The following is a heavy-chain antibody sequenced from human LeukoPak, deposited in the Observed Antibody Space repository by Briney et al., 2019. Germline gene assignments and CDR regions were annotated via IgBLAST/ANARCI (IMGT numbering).Heavy chain of an antibody. J-gene: IGHJ3*02. CDR2: IYTSGST. D-gene: IGHD3-9*01. Sequence: PSETLSLTCTVSGASLSSGTYYWSWIRQPAGKGLEWIGRIYTSGSTNYNPSLKSRVTISVDTSKNQFSLKLSSVTAADTAVYYCARGYDILTGYYHLDAFDIWGQGTMVTVSS. CDR3: ARGYDILTGYYHLDAFDI. V-gene: IGHV4-61*02. CDR1: GASLSSGTYY.